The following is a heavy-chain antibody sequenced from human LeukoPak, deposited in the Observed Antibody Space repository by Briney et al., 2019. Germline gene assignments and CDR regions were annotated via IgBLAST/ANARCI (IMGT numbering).Heavy chain of an antibody. Sequence: GESLKISCKGSGYTFTTYSIGWVRQLPGKGLEWMGIIYPGDSDTTYSPSFQGQVKISSDKSTTTAYLQWTGLKASDTDMYYCARRITVVRGTGAFDIWGQGTMVTVSS. CDR3: ARRITVVRGTGAFDI. CDR2: IYPGDSDT. V-gene: IGHV5-51*01. J-gene: IGHJ3*02. CDR1: GYTFTTYS. D-gene: IGHD3-10*01.